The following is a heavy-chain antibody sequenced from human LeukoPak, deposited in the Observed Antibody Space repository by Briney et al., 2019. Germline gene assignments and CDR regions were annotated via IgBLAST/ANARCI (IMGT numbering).Heavy chain of an antibody. J-gene: IGHJ3*02. CDR1: GASISSYY. Sequence: SETLSLTCTVSGASISSYYWSWIRQPPGKGLEYIGYIYYSGSTTYNPSLKSRVTISVDMSKNQFSLKLSSVTTADTAVYYCTRGLDVFDIWGQGTMVTVSS. CDR2: IYYSGST. CDR3: TRGLDVFDI. V-gene: IGHV4-59*01.